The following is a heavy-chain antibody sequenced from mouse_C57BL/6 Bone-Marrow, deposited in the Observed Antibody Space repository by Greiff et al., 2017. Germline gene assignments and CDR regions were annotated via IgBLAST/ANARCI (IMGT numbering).Heavy chain of an antibody. CDR3: ARDGNPFAY. V-gene: IGHV5-6*01. CDR1: GFTFSSYG. Sequence: EVKLMESGGDLVKPGGSLKLSCAASGFTFSSYGMSWVRQTPDKRLEWVATISSGGSYTYYPDSVKGRFTISRDNAKNTLYLQMSSLKSEDTAMYYCARDGNPFAYWGQGTLVTVSA. CDR2: ISSGGSYT. D-gene: IGHD2-1*01. J-gene: IGHJ3*01.